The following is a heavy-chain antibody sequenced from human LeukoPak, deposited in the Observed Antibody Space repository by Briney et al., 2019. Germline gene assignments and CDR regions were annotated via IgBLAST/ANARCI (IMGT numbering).Heavy chain of an antibody. CDR3: ARVVGTNEWTGAY. CDR1: GFMFSSYA. J-gene: IGHJ4*02. D-gene: IGHD1-26*01. V-gene: IGHV3-30*04. Sequence: GRSLRLSCAASGFMFSSYAMHWVRQAPGKGLEWVAVISFDGSNKYYGDSVKGRFTISRENSNNTLFLQMNTLRAEDTAMYYCARVVGTNEWTGAYWGQGTLVTVSS. CDR2: ISFDGSNK.